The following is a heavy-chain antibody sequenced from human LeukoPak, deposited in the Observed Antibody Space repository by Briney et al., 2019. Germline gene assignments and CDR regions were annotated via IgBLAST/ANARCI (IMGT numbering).Heavy chain of an antibody. CDR3: ARGWDSSGWYDYYYMDV. J-gene: IGHJ6*03. CDR2: INSSSSYI. D-gene: IGHD6-19*01. CDR1: GFTFSSDS. Sequence: GSLRLSCAASGFTFSSDSMNWVRQASGKGLEWVSSINSSSSYIYYADSVKGRSTISRDNAKKSLYLQMDSLRAEDTAVYYCARGWDSSGWYDYYYMDVWGKGTTVTVPS. V-gene: IGHV3-21*01.